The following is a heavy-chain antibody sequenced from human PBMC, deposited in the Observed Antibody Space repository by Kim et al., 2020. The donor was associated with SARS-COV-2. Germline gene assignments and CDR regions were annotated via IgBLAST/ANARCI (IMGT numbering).Heavy chain of an antibody. J-gene: IGHJ4*02. V-gene: IGHV3-7*01. CDR3: ATVVAGRSSWYSDY. D-gene: IGHD6-13*01. CDR2: IKQDGSEK. CDR1: GLSFSSYW. Sequence: GGSLRLSCVASGLSFSSYWMTWVRQAPGKGLEWVANIKQDGSEKYYVDSVKGRFTFSRDNAKNSLYVQMNSLRVEDTAVYYCATVVAGRSSWYSDYWGQGTLVTVSS.